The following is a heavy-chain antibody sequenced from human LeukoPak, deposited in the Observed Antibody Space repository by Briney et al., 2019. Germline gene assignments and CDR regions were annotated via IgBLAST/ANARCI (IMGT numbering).Heavy chain of an antibody. CDR2: ISSSSSYI. V-gene: IGHV3-21*01. J-gene: IGHJ5*02. CDR3: ARDPTEGYWFDP. CDR1: GFTFSSYS. Sequence: PGRSLRLSCAASGFTFSSYSMNWVRQAPGKGLEWVSSISSSSSYIYYADSVKGRFTISRDNAKNSLYLQMNSLRAEDTAVYYCARDPTEGYWFDPWGQGTLVTVSS. D-gene: IGHD1-1*01.